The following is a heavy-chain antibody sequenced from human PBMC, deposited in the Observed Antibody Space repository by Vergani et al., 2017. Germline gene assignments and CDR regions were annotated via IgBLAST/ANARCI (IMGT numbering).Heavy chain of an antibody. Sequence: QVQLQESGPGLLKPSETLSLTCAVYGGSFSGYYWSWIRQPPGKGLEWIGEINHSGSTNYNPSLKSRVTISVDTSKNQFTLKLSSVTAADTAVYYCARGVYDYGSGSYYLYYYYGMDVWGQGTTVTVSS. CDR2: INHSGST. V-gene: IGHV4-34*01. J-gene: IGHJ6*02. CDR1: GGSFSGYY. D-gene: IGHD3-10*01. CDR3: ARGVYDYGSGSYYLYYYYGMDV.